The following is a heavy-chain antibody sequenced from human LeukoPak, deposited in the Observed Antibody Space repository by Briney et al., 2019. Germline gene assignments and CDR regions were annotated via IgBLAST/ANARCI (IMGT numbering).Heavy chain of an antibody. V-gene: IGHV1-46*01. J-gene: IGHJ6*02. CDR2: INPSGGST. CDR1: GYTFTSYY. CDR3: AGDWSAVTVTTKRNYYGMDV. D-gene: IGHD4-17*01. Sequence: ASVKVSCKASGYTFTSYYMHWVRQAPGQGLEWMGIINPSGGSTSYAQKFQGRVTMTRDTSTSTVYMELSSLRSEDTAVYYCAGDWSAVTVTTKRNYYGMDVWGQGTTVTVSS.